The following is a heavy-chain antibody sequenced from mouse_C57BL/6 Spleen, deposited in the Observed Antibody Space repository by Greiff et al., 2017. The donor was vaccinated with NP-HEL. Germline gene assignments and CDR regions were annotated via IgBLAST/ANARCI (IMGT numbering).Heavy chain of an antibody. CDR3: TREDDSWAMDY. CDR2: IRNKANNHAS. D-gene: IGHD2-12*01. J-gene: IGHJ4*01. V-gene: IGHV6-6*01. Sequence: EVKLVESGGGLVQPGGSMKLSCAASGFTFSDAWMDWVRQSPEKGLEWVAEIRNKANNHASYYAESVKGRFTISRDDSKSSVYLQMNSVRAEDTGIYYCTREDDSWAMDYWGQGTSVTVSS. CDR1: GFTFSDAW.